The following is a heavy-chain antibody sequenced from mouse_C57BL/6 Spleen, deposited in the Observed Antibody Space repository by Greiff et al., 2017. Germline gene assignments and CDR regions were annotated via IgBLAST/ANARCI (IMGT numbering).Heavy chain of an antibody. CDR2: IYPGDGDT. CDR3: SNSYFDY. J-gene: IGHJ2*01. Sequence: QVQLQQSGPELVKPGASVKISCKASGYAFSSYWMNWVKQRPGKGLEWIGGIYPGDGDTNYNQKFKGKDTLTADKSSSTAYMQLSSLTSEDSAVYCCSNSYFDYWGQGTTLTVSS. V-gene: IGHV1-82*01. CDR1: GYAFSSYW. D-gene: IGHD4-1*01.